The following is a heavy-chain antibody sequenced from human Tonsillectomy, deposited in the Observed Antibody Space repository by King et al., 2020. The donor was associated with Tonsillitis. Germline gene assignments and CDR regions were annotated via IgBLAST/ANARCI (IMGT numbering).Heavy chain of an antibody. V-gene: IGHV4-4*07. Sequence: VQLQESGPGLVKPSETLSLTCTVSGGSISSYYWSWIRQPAGKGLEWIGHIYTSGSTNYNPALKRRVTMSVDTAKNQFSLNLSSVTAADTAVYYGARLSSGWSAHYFDYWGRGTLVTVSS. CDR2: IYTSGST. J-gene: IGHJ4*02. CDR1: GGSISSYY. D-gene: IGHD6-19*01. CDR3: ARLSSGWSAHYFDY.